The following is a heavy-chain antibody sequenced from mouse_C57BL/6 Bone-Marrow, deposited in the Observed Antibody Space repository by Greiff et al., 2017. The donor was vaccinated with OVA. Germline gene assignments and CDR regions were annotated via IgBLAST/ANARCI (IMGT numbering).Heavy chain of an antibody. CDR1: GYAFSSSW. CDR2: IYPGDGDT. J-gene: IGHJ4*01. V-gene: IGHV1-82*01. Sequence: QVQLKESGPELVKPGASVKISCKASGYAFSSSWMNWVKQRPGKGLEWIGRIYPGDGDTNYNGKFKGKATLTADKSSSTAYMQLSSLTSEDSAVXFCASGGDGNYDYAMDYWGQGTSVTVSS. D-gene: IGHD2-1*01. CDR3: ASGGDGNYDYAMDY.